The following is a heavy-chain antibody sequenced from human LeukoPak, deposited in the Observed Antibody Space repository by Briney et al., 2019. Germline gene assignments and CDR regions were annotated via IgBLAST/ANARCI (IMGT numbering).Heavy chain of an antibody. CDR3: ARGGGCNWGWDLFDP. Sequence: GASAKVSRKASGYTFSVSHIHWVRQAPGQGLEWMGWILPDRGATNTPQKFLGRVTMNRDTSTTTAHMGLKSLKSGDTAIYFCARGGGCNWGWDLFDPGGQGTLVSVSS. CDR1: GYTFSVSH. V-gene: IGHV1-2*02. J-gene: IGHJ5*02. D-gene: IGHD2-21*01. CDR2: ILPDRGAT.